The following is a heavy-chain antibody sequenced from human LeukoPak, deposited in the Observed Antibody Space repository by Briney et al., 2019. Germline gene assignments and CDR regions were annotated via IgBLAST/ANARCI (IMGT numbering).Heavy chain of an antibody. J-gene: IGHJ4*02. CDR3: GRSGYCKSTSCYRYYFDY. D-gene: IGHD2-2*01. V-gene: IGHV4-34*01. CDR1: GGSFSGYY. Sequence: SETLSLTCAVYGGSFSGYYWSWIRQPPGKGLEWIGEINHSGSTNYNPSLKSRVTISVETSKNQFSLKLSSVTAADTAVYYCGRSGYCKSTSCYRYYFDYWGQGTLVTVSS. CDR2: INHSGST.